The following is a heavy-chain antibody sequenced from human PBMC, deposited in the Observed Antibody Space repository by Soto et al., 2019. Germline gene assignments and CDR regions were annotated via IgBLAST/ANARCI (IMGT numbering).Heavy chain of an antibody. CDR3: AREKRYSGHERLSYYYGMDV. D-gene: IGHD5-12*01. Sequence: PVKVSCKASGGTFSSYAISWVRQAPGQGLEWMGGIIPIFGTANYAQKFQGRVTITADKSTSTAYMELSSLRSEDTAVYYCAREKRYSGHERLSYYYGMDVWGQGTTVTVS. CDR2: IIPIFGTA. CDR1: GGTFSSYA. V-gene: IGHV1-69*06. J-gene: IGHJ6*02.